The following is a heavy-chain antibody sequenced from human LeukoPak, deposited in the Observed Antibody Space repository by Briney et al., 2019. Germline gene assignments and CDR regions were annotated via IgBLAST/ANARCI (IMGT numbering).Heavy chain of an antibody. CDR3: ARGHVWFDP. V-gene: IGHV3-74*01. CDR2: VNSDGSST. Sequence: GGSLRLSCAASGFTFTRYWMHWVRQAPGKGLVWVSRVNSDGSSTTYADSVKGRFTISRDNAKNTVYLQMNSLRAEDMAVYYCARGHVWFDPWGQGTLVTVSS. CDR1: GFTFTRYW. J-gene: IGHJ5*02.